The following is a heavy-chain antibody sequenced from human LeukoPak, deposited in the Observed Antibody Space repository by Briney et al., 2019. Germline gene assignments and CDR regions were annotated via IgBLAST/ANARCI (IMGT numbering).Heavy chain of an antibody. CDR1: GFTFSSYA. Sequence: PGGSLRLSCAASGFTFSSYAMNWVRQAPGKGLEWISYISSSNIRTYYADSVRGRFTISRDSARNSLYLQMNSLTDDDTAVYYCAREGIASCGGSCYSTLGYWGQGTLVTVSS. D-gene: IGHD2-21*01. J-gene: IGHJ4*02. CDR3: AREGIASCGGSCYSTLGY. CDR2: ISSSNIRT. V-gene: IGHV3-48*02.